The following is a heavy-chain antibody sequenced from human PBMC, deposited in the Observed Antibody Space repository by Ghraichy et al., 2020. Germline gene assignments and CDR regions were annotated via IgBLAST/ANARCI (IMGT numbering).Heavy chain of an antibody. CDR2: INPNSGGT. Sequence: ASVKVSCKASGYTFTGYYMHWVRQAPGQGLEWMGWINPNSGGTSYAQKFQGRVTMTRDTSISTAYMDLSSLRSDDTAVYFCARGRSIAAGGPLFAYWGQGTLATVSS. CDR1: GYTFTGYY. CDR3: ARGRSIAAGGPLFAY. J-gene: IGHJ4*02. D-gene: IGHD6-13*01. V-gene: IGHV1-2*02.